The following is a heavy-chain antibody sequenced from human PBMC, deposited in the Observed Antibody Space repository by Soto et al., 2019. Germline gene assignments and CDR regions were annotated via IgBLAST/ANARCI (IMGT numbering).Heavy chain of an antibody. CDR3: AKDRKQLAPPGNPFDY. V-gene: IGHV3-23*01. Sequence: HPGGSLRLSCAASGFTFSSYAMSWVRQAPGKGLEWVSAISGSGGSTYYADSVKGRFTISRDNSKNTLYLQMNSLRAEDTAVYYCAKDRKQLAPPGNPFDYWGQGTLVTVSS. CDR2: ISGSGGST. D-gene: IGHD6-13*01. J-gene: IGHJ4*02. CDR1: GFTFSSYA.